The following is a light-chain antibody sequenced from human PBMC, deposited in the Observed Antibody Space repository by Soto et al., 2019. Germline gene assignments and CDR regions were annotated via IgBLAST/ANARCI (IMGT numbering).Light chain of an antibody. CDR3: SSYTSSNTWV. J-gene: IGLJ3*02. V-gene: IGLV2-18*02. Sequence: QSALTQPPSVSGSPGQSVTISCTGTGSDVGHYSRVSWYQQPPGTAPKLIIYEVTTRTSGVPGRFSGSKSGNTASLAISGLQAEDEAAYYCSSYTSSNTWVFGGGTKLTVL. CDR1: GSDVGHYSR. CDR2: EVT.